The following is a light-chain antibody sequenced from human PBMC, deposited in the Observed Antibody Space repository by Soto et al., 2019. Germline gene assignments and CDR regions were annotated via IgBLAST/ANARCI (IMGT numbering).Light chain of an antibody. V-gene: IGKV3-11*01. CDR2: DTS. J-gene: IGKJ1*01. CDR3: QQRSSWPPWT. CDR1: QSVSNY. Sequence: EIVLTQSPVTLSLSPGERATLSCRASQSVSNYLAWYQQKPGQAPRLLIYDTSTRATGIPARFSGSGSGTDFTLNVSSLEPEDFAVYYCQQRSSWPPWTFGQGTKVESK.